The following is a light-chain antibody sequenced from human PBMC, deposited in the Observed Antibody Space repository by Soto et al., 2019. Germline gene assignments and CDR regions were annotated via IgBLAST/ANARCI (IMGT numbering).Light chain of an antibody. CDR2: DVN. CDR1: SSDIGGSTY. Sequence: QSALTQPGSVSGSPGQSITVSCTGTSSDIGGSTYVSWYQQHPGKAPRLIIYDVNNRPSGVAARFSASKSGNTASLTISGLQAEDEADYYCTSYTRSGLYVFGTGTKVTVL. CDR3: TSYTRSGLYV. V-gene: IGLV2-14*01. J-gene: IGLJ1*01.